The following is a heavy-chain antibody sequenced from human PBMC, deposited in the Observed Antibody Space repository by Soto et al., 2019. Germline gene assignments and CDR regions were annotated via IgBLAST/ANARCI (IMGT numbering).Heavy chain of an antibody. CDR2: IYKSATT. CDR3: ARGRYCLTGRCFPNWFDS. CDR1: GDAISNLDYF. J-gene: IGHJ5*01. V-gene: IGHV4-30-4*01. D-gene: IGHD7-27*01. Sequence: KASETLSLTCSVSGDAISNLDYFWAWIRQPPGQALEYIGYIYKSATTYYNPSFESRVAISVDTSKSQFSLNVTSVTAAATAVYFCARGRYCLTGRCFPNWFDSWGQGALVTVSS.